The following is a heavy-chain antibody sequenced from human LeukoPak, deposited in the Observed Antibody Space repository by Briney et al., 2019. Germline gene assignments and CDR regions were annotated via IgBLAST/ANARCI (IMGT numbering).Heavy chain of an antibody. Sequence: SVKVSCKASGGTFSSYAISWVRQAPGQGLEWMGRIIPIFGTANYAQKFQGRVTITTDESTSTAYMELSSLRSEDTAVYYCAFTPLGDQLPDNWFDPWGQGTLVTVSS. V-gene: IGHV1-69*05. CDR2: IIPIFGTA. CDR1: GGTFSSYA. D-gene: IGHD2-2*01. J-gene: IGHJ5*02. CDR3: AFTPLGDQLPDNWFDP.